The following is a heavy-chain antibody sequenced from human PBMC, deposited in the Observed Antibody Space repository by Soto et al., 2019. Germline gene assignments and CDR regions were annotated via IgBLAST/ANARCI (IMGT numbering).Heavy chain of an antibody. V-gene: IGHV1-2*04. CDR2: INPNSGGT. D-gene: IGHD1-26*01. CDR3: ARDGYRDRGSGGYGPGGNWFDP. Sequence: QVQLVQSGAEVKKPGASVKVSCKASGYTFTGYYMHWVRQAPGQGLEWMGWINPNSGGTNYAQKFQGWVTMTRDTSISTAYMELSRGRSDDTAVYYCARDGYRDRGSGGYGPGGNWFDPWGQGTLVTVSS. J-gene: IGHJ5*02. CDR1: GYTFTGYY.